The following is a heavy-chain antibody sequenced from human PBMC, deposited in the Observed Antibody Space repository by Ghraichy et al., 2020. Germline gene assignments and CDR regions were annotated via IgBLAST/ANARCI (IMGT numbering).Heavy chain of an antibody. V-gene: IGHV4-34*01. J-gene: IGHJ4*02. CDR2: INHSGST. D-gene: IGHD4-23*01. CDR1: GGSFSGYY. CDR3: ARAVTVVTPPYYFDY. Sequence: SETLSLTCAVYGGSFSGYYWSWIRQPPGKGLEWIGEINHSGSTNYNPSLKSRVTISVDTSKNQFSLKLSSVTAADTAVYYCARAVTVVTPPYYFDYWGQGTLVTVSS.